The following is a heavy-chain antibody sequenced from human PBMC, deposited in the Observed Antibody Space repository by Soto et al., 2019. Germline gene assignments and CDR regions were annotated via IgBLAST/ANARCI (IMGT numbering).Heavy chain of an antibody. D-gene: IGHD1-7*01. CDR2: IYPGDSDT. CDR1: GYTFARYC. V-gene: IGHV5-51*01. CDR3: ARPGLTGTTYYFDS. J-gene: IGHJ4*02. Sequence: GESLKISCKGSGYTFARYCIAWVRQMPGKGLEWMWIIYPGDSDTRYSPSFQGQVTISADKSISTAYLQWSSLKASDTAMYYCARPGLTGTTYYFDSWGQGTLVNVSS.